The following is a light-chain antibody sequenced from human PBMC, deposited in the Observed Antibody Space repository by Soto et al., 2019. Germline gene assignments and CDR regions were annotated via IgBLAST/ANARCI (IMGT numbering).Light chain of an antibody. Sequence: DVQMTQSPSTLSASIGDTVTMTCRASQNVNSWLAWYQQKPGKAPKLLIYKASILETGVPSRVSGGGSGTDFTLTISGLQPEDVATYYCQQYDSYPNTFGQGT. CDR1: QNVNSW. CDR3: QQYDSYPNT. J-gene: IGKJ2*01. CDR2: KAS. V-gene: IGKV1-5*03.